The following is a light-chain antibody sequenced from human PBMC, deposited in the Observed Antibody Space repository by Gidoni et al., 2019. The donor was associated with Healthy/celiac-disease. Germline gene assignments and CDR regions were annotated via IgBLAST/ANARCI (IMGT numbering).Light chain of an antibody. CDR3: QSYDSSLSGLYV. V-gene: IGLV1-40*01. Sequence: QSVLTQPPSVSGAPGQRVTIPCTGSSSNIGAGYDVHWYQQLPGTAPKLLIYSNSNRPSGVPDRFSGSKSGTSASLAITGLQAEDEADYYCQSYDSSLSGLYVFGTGTKVTVL. CDR1: SSNIGAGYD. J-gene: IGLJ1*01. CDR2: SNS.